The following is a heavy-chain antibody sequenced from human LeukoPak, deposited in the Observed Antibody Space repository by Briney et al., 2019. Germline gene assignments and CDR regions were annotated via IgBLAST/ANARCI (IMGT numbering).Heavy chain of an antibody. V-gene: IGHV3-30*18. CDR3: AKAWRAYGDYHTFDI. D-gene: IGHD4-17*01. J-gene: IGHJ3*02. Sequence: GRPLRLSCVASGFTFSSYGMHWVRQAPGKGLEWVAVILYDGSNKYNADSVKGRFTISRDTSKNTLYLQMSSLRPEDTAVYYCAKAWRAYGDYHTFDIWGQGTMVTVSS. CDR2: ILYDGSNK. CDR1: GFTFSSYG.